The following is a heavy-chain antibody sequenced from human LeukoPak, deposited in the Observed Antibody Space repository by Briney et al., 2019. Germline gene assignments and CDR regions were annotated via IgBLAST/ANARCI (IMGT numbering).Heavy chain of an antibody. CDR2: ISWDSGSI. V-gene: IGHV3-9*01. D-gene: IGHD3-10*01. Sequence: PGGSLRLSCAASGFTFDDYAMHWVRQAPGKGLEWVSGISWDSGSIGYADSVKGRFTISRDNAKNSLYLQMNSLRAEDTALYYCAKAYYYGSGSFHPLFDYWGQGTLVTVSS. J-gene: IGHJ4*02. CDR3: AKAYYYGSGSFHPLFDY. CDR1: GFTFDDYA.